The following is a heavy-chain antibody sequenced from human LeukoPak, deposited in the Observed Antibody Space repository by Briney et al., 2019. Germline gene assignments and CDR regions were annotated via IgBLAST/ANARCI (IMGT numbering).Heavy chain of an antibody. J-gene: IGHJ6*03. CDR2: ISGSGDST. D-gene: IGHD5-18*01. CDR3: AKGGYSSGGYHYYMDV. Sequence: GGSLRLSCAASGFTFSNYAMRWVRQAPGKGLEWVSGISGSGDSTYYADSVKGRFTISRDTSKNTLYLQMNSLRPEDTAVYYCAKGGYSSGGYHYYMDVWGKGTTVTVSS. CDR1: GFTFSNYA. V-gene: IGHV3-23*01.